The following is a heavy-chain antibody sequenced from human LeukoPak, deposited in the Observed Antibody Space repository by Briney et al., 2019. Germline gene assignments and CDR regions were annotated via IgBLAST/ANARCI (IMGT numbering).Heavy chain of an antibody. J-gene: IGHJ4*02. V-gene: IGHV1-8*01. D-gene: IGHD3-10*01. CDR2: MNPNSGNT. Sequence: GASVKVSCKASGYTFTSYDINWVRQATGQGLEWMGWMNPNSGNTGYAQKFQGRVTMTRNTSISTAYMELSSLRSEDTAVYYCARGLITMVRGVIIPGYWGQGTLVTVSS. CDR1: GYTFTSYD. CDR3: ARGLITMVRGVIIPGY.